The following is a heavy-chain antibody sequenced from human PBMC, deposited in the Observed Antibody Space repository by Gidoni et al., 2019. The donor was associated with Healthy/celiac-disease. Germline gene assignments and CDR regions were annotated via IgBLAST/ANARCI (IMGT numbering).Heavy chain of an antibody. Sequence: QVQLQESGPGLVKPSQTLSPTCTVSDGSSSSGGYYWSWIRQHPGKGLEWIGYLYYSGSTYYNPSLKSRVTISVDTSKNQFSLKLSSVTAADTAVYYCARACITIFGVDFDYWGQGTLVTVSS. CDR2: LYYSGST. D-gene: IGHD3-3*01. CDR3: ARACITIFGVDFDY. V-gene: IGHV4-31*03. J-gene: IGHJ4*02. CDR1: DGSSSSGGYY.